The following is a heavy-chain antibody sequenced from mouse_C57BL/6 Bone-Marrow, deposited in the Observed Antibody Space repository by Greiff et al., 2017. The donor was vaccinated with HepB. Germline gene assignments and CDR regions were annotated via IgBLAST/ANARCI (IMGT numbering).Heavy chain of an antibody. V-gene: IGHV1-50*01. Sequence: QVQLQPGAELVKPGASVKLSCKASGYTFTSYWMQWVKQRPGQGLEWIGEIDPSDSYTNYNQKFKGKATLTVDTSSSTAYMQLSSLTSEDSAVYYCARGDYYGSSYYWYFDVWGTGTTVTVSS. D-gene: IGHD1-1*01. CDR2: IDPSDSYT. CDR3: ARGDYYGSSYYWYFDV. CDR1: GYTFTSYW. J-gene: IGHJ1*03.